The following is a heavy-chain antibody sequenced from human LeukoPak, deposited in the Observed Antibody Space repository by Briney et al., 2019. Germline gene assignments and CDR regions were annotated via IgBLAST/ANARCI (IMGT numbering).Heavy chain of an antibody. J-gene: IGHJ4*02. CDR3: ARVRKDIVVVPGAMRDTYYFDY. D-gene: IGHD2-2*01. V-gene: IGHV3-23*01. CDR2: ISGSGDST. Sequence: GGSLRLSCAASGFTFSNYAMRWVRQAPGKGLEWVSGISGSGDSTYYADSVKGRFTISRDNSKNTLYLQMNSLRAEDTAVYYCARVRKDIVVVPGAMRDTYYFDYWGQGTLVTVSS. CDR1: GFTFSNYA.